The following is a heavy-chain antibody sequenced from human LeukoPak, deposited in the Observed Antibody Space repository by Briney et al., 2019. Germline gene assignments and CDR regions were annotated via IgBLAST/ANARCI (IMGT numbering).Heavy chain of an antibody. CDR2: ISGSGGST. Sequence: GGSLRLSCAASGFTFSSYALSWVRQAPGRGLEWVSAISGSGGSTYYADSVKGRFTISSDNSKNTLYLQMNSLRAEDTAVYYCAKDQGYSYGKFDYWGQGTLVTVSS. CDR1: GFTFSSYA. D-gene: IGHD5-18*01. J-gene: IGHJ4*02. V-gene: IGHV3-23*01. CDR3: AKDQGYSYGKFDY.